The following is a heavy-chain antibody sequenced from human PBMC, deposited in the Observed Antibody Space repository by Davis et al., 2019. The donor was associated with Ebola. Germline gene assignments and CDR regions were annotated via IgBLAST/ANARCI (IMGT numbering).Heavy chain of an antibody. Sequence: GGSLRLSCGASGFSFSSFAMNWVRQAPGQGLEWVSGISGSGGSTDYADSVKGRFTISRENSKNTLHLQLNSLRADDTAVYYCAKGGEGHEAPWGQGTTVTVSS. D-gene: IGHD3-16*01. CDR2: ISGSGGST. CDR3: AKGGEGHEAP. V-gene: IGHV3-23*01. J-gene: IGHJ6*02. CDR1: GFSFSSFA.